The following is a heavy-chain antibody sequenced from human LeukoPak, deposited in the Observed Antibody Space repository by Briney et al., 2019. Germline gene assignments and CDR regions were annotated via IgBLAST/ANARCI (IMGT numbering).Heavy chain of an antibody. J-gene: IGHJ5*02. D-gene: IGHD6-19*01. V-gene: IGHV3-21*01. CDR3: ARVPRGVAGTLGGWFDP. Sequence: TGGSLRLSCAASGFTFSSYAMNWVRQAPGKGLEWVSSISSSSSYIYYADSVKGRFTISRDNAKNSLYLQMNSLRAEDTAVYYCARVPRGVAGTLGGWFDPWGQGTLVTVSS. CDR1: GFTFSSYA. CDR2: ISSSSSYI.